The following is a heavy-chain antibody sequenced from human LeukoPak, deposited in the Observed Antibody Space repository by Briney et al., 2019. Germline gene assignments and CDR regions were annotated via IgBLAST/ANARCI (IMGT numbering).Heavy chain of an antibody. Sequence: GGSLRLSCAASGFTFSSYAMSWVRQAPGKGLEWVSSISSSSSYIYYADSVKGRFTIPRDNAKNSLYLQMNSLRAEDTAVYYCARDGRVGYSSSWSRNYYYGMDVWGQGTTVTVSS. V-gene: IGHV3-21*01. CDR1: GFTFSSYA. CDR2: ISSSSSYI. D-gene: IGHD6-13*01. J-gene: IGHJ6*02. CDR3: ARDGRVGYSSSWSRNYYYGMDV.